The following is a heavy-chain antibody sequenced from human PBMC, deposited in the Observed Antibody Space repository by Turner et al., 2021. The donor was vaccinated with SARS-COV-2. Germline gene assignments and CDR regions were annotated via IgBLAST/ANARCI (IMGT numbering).Heavy chain of an antibody. CDR1: GYIFTNYY. V-gene: IGHV1-46*03. CDR3: ARGDVVGADFDF. D-gene: IGHD1-26*01. CDR2: INGRGDVT. Sequence: QVQLLQYGAEVKKPGASVKVSCKASGYIFTNYYMHWVRQAPGQGLEWMGIINGRGDVTGYAEKFQGRVTMTTDTSTRTVYMKVKSLRSDDTAVYFCARGDVVGADFDFWGQGTLVTVSP. J-gene: IGHJ4*02.